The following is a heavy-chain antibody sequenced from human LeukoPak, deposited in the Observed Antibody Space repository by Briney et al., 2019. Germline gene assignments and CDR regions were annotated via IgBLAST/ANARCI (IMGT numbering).Heavy chain of an antibody. CDR2: IYPGDSDT. CDR3: ARRSGYSNWLDP. D-gene: IGHD3-22*01. Sequence: PGGSLRLSCAASGFTLSDAWMTWVRQAPGKGLEWMGIIYPGDSDTRYSPSFQGQVTISADKSISTAYLQWSSLKASDTAMYYCARRSGYSNWLDPWGQGTLVTVSS. J-gene: IGHJ5*02. V-gene: IGHV5-51*01. CDR1: GFTLSDAW.